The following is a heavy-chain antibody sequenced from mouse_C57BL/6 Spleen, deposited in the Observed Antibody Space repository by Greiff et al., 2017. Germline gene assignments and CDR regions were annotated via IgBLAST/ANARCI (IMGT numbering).Heavy chain of an antibody. CDR2: ISSGGDYI. V-gene: IGHV5-9-1*02. D-gene: IGHD1-1*01. CDR1: GFTFSSYA. Sequence: EVQGVESGEGLVKPGGSLKLSCAASGFTFSSYAMSWVRQTPETRLEWVAYISSGGDYIYYADTVKGRFTISRDNARNTLYLQMSSLKSEDTAMYYCTREGSGSSLYFDYWGQGTTLTVSS. J-gene: IGHJ2*01. CDR3: TREGSGSSLYFDY.